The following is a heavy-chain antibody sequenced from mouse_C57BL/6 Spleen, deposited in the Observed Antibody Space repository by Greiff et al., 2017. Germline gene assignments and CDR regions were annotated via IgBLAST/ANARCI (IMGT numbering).Heavy chain of an antibody. Sequence: EVKLMESEGGLVQPGRSMKLSCTASGFTFSDYYMAWVRQVPEKGLEWVANINYDGSSTYYLDSLKSRFIISRDNAKNILYLQMSSLKSEDTATYYCARDSGGYFDYWGQGTTLTVSS. CDR3: ARDSGGYFDY. CDR2: INYDGSST. D-gene: IGHD3-2*02. CDR1: GFTFSDYY. V-gene: IGHV5-16*01. J-gene: IGHJ2*01.